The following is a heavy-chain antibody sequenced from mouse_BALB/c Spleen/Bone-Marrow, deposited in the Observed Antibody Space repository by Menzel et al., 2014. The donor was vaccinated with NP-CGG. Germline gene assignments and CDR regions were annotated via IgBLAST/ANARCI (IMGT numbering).Heavy chain of an antibody. CDR1: GFTFSNYY. V-gene: IGHV5-6-2*01. CDR3: ARHRQWLSPFDY. J-gene: IGHJ2*01. Sequence: EVMLVESGGGLVKLGGSLELSCAASGFTFSNYYMSWVRQTPEKRLELVAAINTNGGNTFYPDTVKGRFTISRDNAKNTLYLQMSSLKSEDSALYYCARHRQWLSPFDYWGQGTTLTVSS. D-gene: IGHD2-2*01. CDR2: INTNGGNT.